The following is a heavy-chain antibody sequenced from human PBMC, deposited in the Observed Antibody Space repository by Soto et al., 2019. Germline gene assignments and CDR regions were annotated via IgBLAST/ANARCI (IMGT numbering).Heavy chain of an antibody. J-gene: IGHJ5*02. D-gene: IGHD3-22*01. CDR1: GYTFTSYG. CDR3: ARLGSGYIRYSNWFDP. Sequence: ASVKVSCKASGYTFTSYGISWVRQAPGQGLEWMGWISAYNGNTNYAQKLQGRVTMTTDTSMSTAYMELRSLRSDDTAVYYCARLGSGYIRYSNWFDPWGQGTLVTVSS. V-gene: IGHV1-18*01. CDR2: ISAYNGNT.